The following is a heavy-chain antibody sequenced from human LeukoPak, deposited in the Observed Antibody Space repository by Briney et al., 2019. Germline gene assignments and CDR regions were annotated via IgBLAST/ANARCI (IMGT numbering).Heavy chain of an antibody. CDR2: IYYSGST. J-gene: IGHJ6*02. V-gene: IGHV4-59*01. CDR3: ARDAWSGYYYYGMDV. Sequence: MPSETLSLTCTVSGGSISSYYWSWIRQPPGKGLEWIGYIYYSGSTNYNPSLKSRVTISVDTSKDQFSLKLSSVTAADTAVYYCARDAWSGYYYYGMDVWGQGTTVTVSS. CDR1: GGSISSYY. D-gene: IGHD3-3*01.